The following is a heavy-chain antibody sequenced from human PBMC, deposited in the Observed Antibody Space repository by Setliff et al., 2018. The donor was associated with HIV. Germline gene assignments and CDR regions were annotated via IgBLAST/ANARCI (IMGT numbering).Heavy chain of an antibody. CDR2: ISVYNGKG. CDR1: SNTFINDV. CDR3: ALLNHIVVVTALLPGDY. V-gene: IGHV1-18*04. J-gene: IGHJ4*02. D-gene: IGHD2-21*02. Sequence: ASVKVSCKASSNTFINDVFNWVRQAPGQGLEWMGWISVYNGKGNYAQKFQGRVTMTRDTSMNTAYMELSRLRSDETAVYYCALLNHIVVVTALLPGDYWGQGTPVTVSS.